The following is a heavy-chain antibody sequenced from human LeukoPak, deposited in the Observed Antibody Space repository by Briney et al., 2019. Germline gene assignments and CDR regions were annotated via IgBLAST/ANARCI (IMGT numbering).Heavy chain of an antibody. CDR2: ISAYNGNT. CDR1: GYTFTSYG. D-gene: IGHD3-10*01. CDR3: ARDLRGYGSGSYSKYYYYYGMDV. Sequence: GASVKVSCKASGYTFTSYGISWVRQAPGQGLEWMGWISAYNGNTNYAQKLQGRVTMTTDTSTSTAYMELRSLRSDDTAVYYCARDLRGYGSGSYSKYYYYYGMDVWGQGTTVTVFS. V-gene: IGHV1-18*01. J-gene: IGHJ6*02.